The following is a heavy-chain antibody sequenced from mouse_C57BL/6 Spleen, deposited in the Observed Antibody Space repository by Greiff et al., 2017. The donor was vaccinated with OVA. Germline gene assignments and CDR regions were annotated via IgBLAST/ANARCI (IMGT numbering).Heavy chain of an antibody. CDR3: ARGDYDYDDGYYAMDY. J-gene: IGHJ4*01. CDR2: IYPGDGDT. V-gene: IGHV1-82*01. D-gene: IGHD2-4*01. CDR1: GYAFSSSW. Sequence: QVQLKESGPELVKPGASVKISCKASGYAFSSSWMNWVKQRPGQGLEWIGRIYPGDGDTNYNRKFKGKATLTADKSSSTAYMQLSSLTSEDSAVYVCARGDYDYDDGYYAMDYWGQGTSVTVSS.